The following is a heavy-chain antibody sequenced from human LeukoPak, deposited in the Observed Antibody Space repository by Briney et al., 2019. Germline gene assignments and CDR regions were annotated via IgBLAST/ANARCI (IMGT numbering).Heavy chain of an antibody. CDR1: GGSISSYY. CDR3: ARDYYDSSGYEYAFDI. D-gene: IGHD3-22*01. V-gene: IGHV4-59*01. Sequence: SETLSLTCTVSGGSISSYYWSWIRQPPGKGLEWIGHIYYSGSTNYNPSLKSRVTISVDTSKNQFSLKLSSVTAADTAVYYCARDYYDSSGYEYAFDIWGQGTMVTVSS. J-gene: IGHJ3*02. CDR2: IYYSGST.